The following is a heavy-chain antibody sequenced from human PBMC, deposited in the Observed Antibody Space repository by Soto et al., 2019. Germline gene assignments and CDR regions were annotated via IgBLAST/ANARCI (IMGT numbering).Heavy chain of an antibody. V-gene: IGHV4-38-2*01. J-gene: IGHJ4*02. CDR3: ARVHISGHGVDY. CDR1: CYSISSGYY. CDR2: ISHSGST. D-gene: IGHD5-12*01. Sequence: PSETLSLTCAVSCYSISSGYYWAWIRQPPGQGLEWFGSISHSGSTYYNPSLKSRVTISVHTSKNQFSLDLTSVTAADTAIYYCARVHISGHGVDYWGQGTLVTVSS.